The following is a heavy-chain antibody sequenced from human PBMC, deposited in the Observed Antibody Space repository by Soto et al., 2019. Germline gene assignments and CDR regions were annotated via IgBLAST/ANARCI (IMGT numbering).Heavy chain of an antibody. Sequence: QVQVVESGGGVVQPGRSQRLSCTASGFTFSGHAMHWVRQAPGKGLEWLAQIWSDDRNKYYADSVKGRFTFSRDNSKNTVYVQMDNLRVEDTAVYYCARDGQSLTPYALDVWGQGTSVTVSS. CDR3: ARDGQSLTPYALDV. D-gene: IGHD6-19*01. V-gene: IGHV3-33*01. CDR1: GFTFSGHA. CDR2: IWSDDRNK. J-gene: IGHJ6*02.